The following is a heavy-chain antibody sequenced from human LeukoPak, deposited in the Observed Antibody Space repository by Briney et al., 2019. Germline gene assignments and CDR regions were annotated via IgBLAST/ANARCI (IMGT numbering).Heavy chain of an antibody. Sequence: SETLSLTCTVSGYSISSGYDWGWIRQPPGKGLEWIGSIYYRRTTYYNPSLKSRVTISVDTSKNQFSLRLSSMTAADTAVYYCARGVGSAFDYWGQGTLVTVSS. CDR2: IYYRRTT. V-gene: IGHV4-38-2*02. D-gene: IGHD1-26*01. J-gene: IGHJ4*02. CDR3: ARGVGSAFDY. CDR1: GYSISSGYD.